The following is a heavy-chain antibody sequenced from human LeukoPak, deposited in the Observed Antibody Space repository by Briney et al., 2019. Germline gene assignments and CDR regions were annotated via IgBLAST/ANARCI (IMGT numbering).Heavy chain of an antibody. CDR2: ISSSGRTT. V-gene: IGHV3-48*02. D-gene: IGHD1-26*01. Sequence: GGSLRLSCAASGFTFSNYAMSWVRQAPGKGLEWISYISSSGRTTNYADSVKGRFTISRDNAKNSLYLQMNSLKDGDTAVYYCATSGTYRFDYWGQGTLATVSS. CDR1: GFTFSNYA. J-gene: IGHJ4*02. CDR3: ATSGTYRFDY.